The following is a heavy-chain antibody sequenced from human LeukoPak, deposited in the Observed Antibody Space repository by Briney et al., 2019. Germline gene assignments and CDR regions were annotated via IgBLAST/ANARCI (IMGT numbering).Heavy chain of an antibody. V-gene: IGHV4-59*01. J-gene: IGHJ6*02. CDR2: IYYSGST. Sequence: SETLSLTCTVSGGSISSYYWSWIRQPPGKGLEWIGYIYYSGSTNYNPSLKSRVTISVDTSKNQFSLKLSSVTAADTAVYYCARVGDYGDLYYYYYYGMDAWDQGTTVTVSS. CDR3: ARVGDYGDLYYYYYYGMDA. CDR1: GGSISSYY. D-gene: IGHD4-17*01.